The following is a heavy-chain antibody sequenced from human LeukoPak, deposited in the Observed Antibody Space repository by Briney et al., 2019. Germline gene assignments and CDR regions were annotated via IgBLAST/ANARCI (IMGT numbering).Heavy chain of an antibody. V-gene: IGHV4-59*08. CDR3: ARHFRTWYFDP. Sequence: SETLSLTCTVSGDSVSSYYWSWIRQPPGKGLEWIAYIHNSGSTNYNPSLKSRVTTSVDTPKNQLSLKLSSVTAADTAVYYCARHFRTWYFDPWGRGTLVTVSS. CDR2: IHNSGST. CDR1: GDSVSSYY. J-gene: IGHJ2*01.